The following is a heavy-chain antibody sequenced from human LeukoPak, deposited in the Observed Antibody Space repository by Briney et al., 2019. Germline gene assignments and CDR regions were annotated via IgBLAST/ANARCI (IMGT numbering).Heavy chain of an antibody. J-gene: IGHJ4*02. V-gene: IGHV4-39*07. D-gene: IGHD2-15*01. CDR1: GFTFSKHGM. CDR3: ARVKDIVVVVAATIFDY. Sequence: GSLRLSCAASGFTFSKHGMSWIRQPPGKGLEWIGSIYYSGSTYYNPSLKSRVTISVDTSKNQFSLKLSSVTAADTAVYYCARVKDIVVVVAATIFDYWGQGTLVTVSS. CDR2: IYYSGST.